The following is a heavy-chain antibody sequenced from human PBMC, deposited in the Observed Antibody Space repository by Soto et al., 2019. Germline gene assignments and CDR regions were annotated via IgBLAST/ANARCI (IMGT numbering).Heavy chain of an antibody. CDR2: IWYDGSNK. V-gene: IGHV3-33*01. Sequence: GGSLTLSCAASGFTFSSYGMHWVRQAPGKGLEWVAVIWYDGSNKYYADSVKGRFTISRDNSKNTLYLQWSSLKASDSAMYYCARQDSSREWFDPWGQGTLVTVSS. CDR3: ARQDSSREWFDP. J-gene: IGHJ5*02. D-gene: IGHD6-13*01. CDR1: GFTFSSYG.